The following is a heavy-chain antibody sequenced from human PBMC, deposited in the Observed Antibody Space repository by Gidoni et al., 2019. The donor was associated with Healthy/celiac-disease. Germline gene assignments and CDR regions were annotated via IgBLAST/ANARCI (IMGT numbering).Heavy chain of an antibody. V-gene: IGHV4-38-2*01. D-gene: IGHD2-2*01. J-gene: IGHJ6*02. CDR2: IYHSGST. CDR3: ARYCSSTSCYRNMDV. CDR1: GSSISSGYY. Sequence: QVQLQESGPGLVKPSETLSLTCAVSGSSISSGYYWGWIRQPPGKGLEWIGSIYHSGSTYYNPSLKSRVTISVDTSKNQFSLKLSSVTAADTAVYYCARYCSSTSCYRNMDVWGQGTTVTVSS.